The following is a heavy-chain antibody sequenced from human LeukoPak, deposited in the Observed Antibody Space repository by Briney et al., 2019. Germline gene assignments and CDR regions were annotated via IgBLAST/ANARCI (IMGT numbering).Heavy chain of an antibody. D-gene: IGHD5-24*01. CDR2: ISYDGSKK. J-gene: IGHJ4*02. Sequence: GGSLRLSCAASGFTLSSYGMHWVRQAPGKGLEGVAVISYDGSKKGYADSVKGRFTISRDNSKNTLFLQMNSLSAEDTAVYYCAKGGRDGYNSLDNWGQGTLVIVSS. V-gene: IGHV3-30*18. CDR3: AKGGRDGYNSLDN. CDR1: GFTLSSYG.